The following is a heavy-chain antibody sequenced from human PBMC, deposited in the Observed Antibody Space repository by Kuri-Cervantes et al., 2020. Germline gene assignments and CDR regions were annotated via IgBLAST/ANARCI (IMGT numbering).Heavy chain of an antibody. J-gene: IGHJ2*01. Sequence: GGSLRLSCVASGFTFNSYWMGWVRQGPGKGLEWVANIKQDGSEKYYVDSVSGRFTISRDHAKNSLFLEMNSLRVEDTAMYYCVKLVVVTATYWYFDLWGRGTLVTVSS. V-gene: IGHV3-7*01. D-gene: IGHD2-21*02. CDR2: IKQDGSEK. CDR3: VKLVVVTATYWYFDL. CDR1: GFTFNSYW.